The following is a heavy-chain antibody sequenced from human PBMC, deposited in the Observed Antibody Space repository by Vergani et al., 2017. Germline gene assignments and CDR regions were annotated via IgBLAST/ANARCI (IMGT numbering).Heavy chain of an antibody. J-gene: IGHJ4*02. CDR2: ISFDGTNE. V-gene: IGHV3-30-3*01. Sequence: QVQLVESGGGVVQPGTSLRLSCVVSGFALNRHAMYWVRQAPGKGLEWVVGISFDGTNEYYPDLVKGRFTNSRDIAKNTLYLQVRSLRLEDTGVYHCVRGRGLCAGGRCYTEAWDYWGQGTPVTVSS. D-gene: IGHD2-2*02. CDR1: GFALNRHA. CDR3: VRGRGLCAGGRCYTEAWDY.